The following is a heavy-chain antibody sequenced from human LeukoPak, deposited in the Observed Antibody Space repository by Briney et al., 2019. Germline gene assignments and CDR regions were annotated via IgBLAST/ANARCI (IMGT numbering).Heavy chain of an antibody. CDR2: IYYSGST. D-gene: IGHD6-6*01. CDR3: AREQRPQYKFEYSSPSSGYYYYMDV. CDR1: GGSISSYY. Sequence: SETLSLTCTVSGGSISSYYWSWIRQPPGKGLEWIGYIYYSGSTNYNPSLKSRVTISVDTSKNQFSLNLSSVTAADTAVYYCAREQRPQYKFEYSSPSSGYYYYMDVWGKGTTVTVSS. J-gene: IGHJ6*03. V-gene: IGHV4-59*01.